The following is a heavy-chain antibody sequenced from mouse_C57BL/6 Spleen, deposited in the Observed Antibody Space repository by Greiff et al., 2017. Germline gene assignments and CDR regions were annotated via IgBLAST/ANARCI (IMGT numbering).Heavy chain of an antibody. CDR2: IYPRSGNT. Sequence: QVQLQQSGAELARPGASVKLSCKASGYTFTSYGISWVKQRPGQGLEWIGEIYPRSGNTYYNEKFKGQATLTADKSSSTAYMELRSLTSEDSAVYFSTLYGNNEDYIDYWGQGTTLTVSS. V-gene: IGHV1-81*01. J-gene: IGHJ2*01. D-gene: IGHD2-1*01. CDR1: GYTFTSYG. CDR3: TLYGNNEDYIDY.